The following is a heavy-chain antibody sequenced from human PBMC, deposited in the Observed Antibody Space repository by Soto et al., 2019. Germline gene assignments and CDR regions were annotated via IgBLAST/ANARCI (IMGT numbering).Heavy chain of an antibody. CDR2: IKSRTDGGAT. V-gene: IGHV3-15*07. D-gene: IGHD3-22*01. CDR1: GFTFSNAW. Sequence: PGGSLRLSCSASGFTFSNAWMNWVRQAPGKGLEWVGRIKSRTDGGATDYPAPVKGRFTISRYDSKNTLYLQMDSLRTEDTAVYYCTTEAPYYYDTSGYFYGPFDYWGQGALVTVSS. CDR3: TTEAPYYYDTSGYFYGPFDY. J-gene: IGHJ4*02.